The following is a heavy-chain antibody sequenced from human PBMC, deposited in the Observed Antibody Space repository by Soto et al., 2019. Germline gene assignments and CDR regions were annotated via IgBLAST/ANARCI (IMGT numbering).Heavy chain of an antibody. J-gene: IGHJ4*02. D-gene: IGHD3-10*01. Sequence: ASVKVSCKASGYTFNRYVMHWVRQAPGQGLEGMGWIYTANGNTRYSQKFQGRVTITRDTSAGTAYMELSSLTSEDTAVYYCARTMYYYGSGSNYDKRFDYWGQGTLVTVSS. V-gene: IGHV1-3*04. CDR3: ARTMYYYGSGSNYDKRFDY. CDR2: IYTANGNT. CDR1: GYTFNRYV.